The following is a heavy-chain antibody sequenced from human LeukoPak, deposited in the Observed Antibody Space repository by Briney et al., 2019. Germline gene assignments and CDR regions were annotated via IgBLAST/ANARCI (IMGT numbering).Heavy chain of an antibody. Sequence: ASVKVSCKASGYTFTSYGIRWLRQAAAQGLNWMEWISAYNGNTNYAQKFQGRVTMTTDTSTSTAYIELRRLRSDDTAVYYCARDSRYDEGYWGQGNLVTVSS. V-gene: IGHV1-18*01. CDR1: GYTFTSYG. J-gene: IGHJ4*02. D-gene: IGHD5-12*01. CDR2: ISAYNGNT. CDR3: ARDSRYDEGY.